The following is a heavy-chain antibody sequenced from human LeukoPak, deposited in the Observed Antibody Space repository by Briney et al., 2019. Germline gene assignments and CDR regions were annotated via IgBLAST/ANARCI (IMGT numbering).Heavy chain of an antibody. CDR2: IYHSGST. CDR1: GGSISSGGYS. D-gene: IGHD1-1*01. J-gene: IGHJ6*02. Sequence: SETLSLTCAVSGGSISSGGYSWSWIRQPPGKGLEWIGYIYHSGSTYYNPSLKSRVTISVDRSKNQFSLKLSSMTAADTAVYYCATQLYYYYGMDVWGQGTTVTVSS. CDR3: ATQLYYYYGMDV. V-gene: IGHV4-30-2*01.